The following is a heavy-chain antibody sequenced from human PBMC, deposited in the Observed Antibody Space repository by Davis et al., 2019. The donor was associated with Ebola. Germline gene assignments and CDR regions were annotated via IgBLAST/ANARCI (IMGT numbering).Heavy chain of an antibody. CDR2: ISGSGGST. Sequence: SLMISCAAPGFTFSSYAMRWLRQAPGKGLEWVSAISGSGGSTYYADSVKGRFTISRDNSKNTLYLQMNSLRAEDTAVYYCAKDRGSYCPYYFDYWGQGTLVTVSS. J-gene: IGHJ4*02. V-gene: IGHV3-23*01. D-gene: IGHD1-26*01. CDR3: AKDRGSYCPYYFDY. CDR1: GFTFSSYA.